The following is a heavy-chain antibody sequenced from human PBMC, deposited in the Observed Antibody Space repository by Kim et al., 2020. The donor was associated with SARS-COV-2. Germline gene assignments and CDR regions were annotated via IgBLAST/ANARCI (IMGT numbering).Heavy chain of an antibody. J-gene: IGHJ6*02. CDR2: IYYSGST. Sequence: SETLSLTCTVSGGSISSYYWSWIRQPPGKGLEWIGYIYYSGSTNYNPSLKSRVTISVDTSKNQFSLKLSSVTAADTAVYYCARLRTCSGGSCYSTGYYYGMDVWGQGTTVTVSS. D-gene: IGHD2-15*01. CDR1: GGSISSYY. V-gene: IGHV4-59*08. CDR3: ARLRTCSGGSCYSTGYYYGMDV.